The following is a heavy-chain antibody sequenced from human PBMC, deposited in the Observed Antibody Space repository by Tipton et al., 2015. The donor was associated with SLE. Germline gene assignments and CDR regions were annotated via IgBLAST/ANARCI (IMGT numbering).Heavy chain of an antibody. V-gene: IGHV4-59*01. J-gene: IGHJ6*03. CDR2: MSDSGNT. D-gene: IGHD6-19*01. Sequence: LSLTCSISGGSISDYFWSWIRQAPGKGPEWIGHMSDSGNTTYNPSLKSRVTISVDTSRSQVSLRVSSVTAADTAKYYCVKGQEVAATNYYYYMDVWSKGTTVTVS. CDR1: GGSISDYF. CDR3: VKGQEVAATNYYYYMDV.